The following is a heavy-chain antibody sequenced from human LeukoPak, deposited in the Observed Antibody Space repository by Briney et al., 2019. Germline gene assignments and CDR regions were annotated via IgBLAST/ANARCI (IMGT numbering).Heavy chain of an antibody. Sequence: PGGSLRLSCAASGFTFSNYWMSWVRQAPGKGLEWVANIKQDGSQKYYVDSVKGRFTISRDNAKNSLYLQMNSLGAEDTAFYYCAREAEHLFTLPDYWGQGALVTVSS. CDR3: AREAEHLFTLPDY. D-gene: IGHD3-16*01. CDR2: IKQDGSQK. J-gene: IGHJ4*02. V-gene: IGHV3-7*01. CDR1: GFTFSNYW.